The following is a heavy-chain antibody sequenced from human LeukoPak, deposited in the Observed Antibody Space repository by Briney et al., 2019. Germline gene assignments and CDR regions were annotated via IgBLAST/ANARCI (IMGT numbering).Heavy chain of an antibody. CDR2: IYSDGRT. CDR3: AKDWSYQGNYYNMEV. CDR1: GFTVSNKY. Sequence: GGSLRLSCAASGFTVSNKYMTWVRQAPGKGLEWVSLIYSDGRTYYADSVNGRCTISRDNSKNTLYLQMNSLRAEDTAVYYCAKDWSYQGNYYNMEVWGKGTTVTIS. J-gene: IGHJ6*03. V-gene: IGHV3-53*05. D-gene: IGHD3-10*01.